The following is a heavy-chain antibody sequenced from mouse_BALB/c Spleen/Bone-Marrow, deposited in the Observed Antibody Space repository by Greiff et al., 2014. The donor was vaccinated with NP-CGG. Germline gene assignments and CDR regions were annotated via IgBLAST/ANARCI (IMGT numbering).Heavy chain of an antibody. Sequence: EVQLQQSGAELVKPGASVKLSCTASGFNIKDTYMYWVKQRPEQGLEWIGRIDPANGNTKYDPKFQGKATITADTSSNTAYLQLSSLTSEDNAVYYCARYRYYGSSYAMDYWGQGTSVTVSS. CDR3: ARYRYYGSSYAMDY. D-gene: IGHD1-1*01. V-gene: IGHV14-3*02. CDR2: IDPANGNT. CDR1: GFNIKDTY. J-gene: IGHJ4*01.